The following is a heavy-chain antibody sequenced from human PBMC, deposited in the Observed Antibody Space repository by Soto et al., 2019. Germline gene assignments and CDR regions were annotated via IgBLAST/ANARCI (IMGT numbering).Heavy chain of an antibody. J-gene: IGHJ3*02. CDR2: IIPIFGTA. V-gene: IGHV1-69*13. Sequence: GASVKVSCKASGGTFSSYAISWVRQAPGQGLEWMGGIIPIFGTANYAQKFQGRVTITADESTSTAYMELSSLRSEDTAVYYCARDYYGYYDSSGYYRLDAFDIWGQGTMVTVSS. CDR1: GGTFSSYA. D-gene: IGHD3-22*01. CDR3: ARDYYGYYDSSGYYRLDAFDI.